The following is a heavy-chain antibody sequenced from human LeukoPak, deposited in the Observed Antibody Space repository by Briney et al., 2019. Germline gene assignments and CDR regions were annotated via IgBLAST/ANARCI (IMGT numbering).Heavy chain of an antibody. CDR2: LTGSGGNT. D-gene: IGHD3-10*01. CDR1: GFTFDDYA. J-gene: IGHJ6*03. Sequence: GGSLRLSCVASGFTFDDYAMYWVRQGPGKGLEWVSGLTGSGGNTYYADSVKGRFTISRDNSKNTLSLQMNSLRAEDAAVYYCVKFRGIQHYNYHMDVWGKGTTVTVSS. V-gene: IGHV3-23*01. CDR3: VKFRGIQHYNYHMDV.